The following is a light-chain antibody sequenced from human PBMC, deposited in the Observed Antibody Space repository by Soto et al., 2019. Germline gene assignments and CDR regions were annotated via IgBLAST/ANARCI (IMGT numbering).Light chain of an antibody. CDR1: QSLSSW. CDR3: HHYNRFPQT. V-gene: IGKV1-5*03. Sequence: DIQMTQSPSTLSGSIGDRVTITCRASQSLSSWLAWYQQKPGKAPKLLIYKASTLQSGVPSRFSGSGSGTEFTLTISSLQPDDFATYYCHHYNRFPQTFGQGTKVDI. J-gene: IGKJ1*01. CDR2: KAS.